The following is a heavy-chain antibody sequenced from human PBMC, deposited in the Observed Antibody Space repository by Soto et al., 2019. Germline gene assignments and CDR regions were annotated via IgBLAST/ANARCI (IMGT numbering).Heavy chain of an antibody. V-gene: IGHV3-15*07. Sequence: EVQLVESGGGLVKPGESLRLSCVASGFPFTTVWMNWVRQAPGKGPEWLGRVKTKAAGATTDYAAPEKGRFTILSNDSINTVYLQMTSLRIEDTALYYCTSSIRTPPDNWGQGALVTVSS. CDR2: VKTKAAGATT. D-gene: IGHD1-20*01. CDR3: TSSIRTPPDN. J-gene: IGHJ4*02. CDR1: GFPFTTVW.